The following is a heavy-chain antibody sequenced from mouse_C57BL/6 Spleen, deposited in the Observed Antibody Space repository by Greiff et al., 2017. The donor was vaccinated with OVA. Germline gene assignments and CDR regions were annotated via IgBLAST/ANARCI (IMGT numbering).Heavy chain of an antibody. CDR2: INPGSGGT. CDR3: ARCGYYVLDY. CDR1: GYAFTNYL. J-gene: IGHJ2*01. Sequence: QVQLQQSGAELVRPGTSVKVSCKASGYAFTNYLLEWVKQRPGQGLEWIGVINPGSGGTNYNEKFKGKATLTADKSSSTAYMQLSSLTSEDSAVYFCARCGYYVLDYWGQGTTLTVSS. D-gene: IGHD2-3*01. V-gene: IGHV1-54*01.